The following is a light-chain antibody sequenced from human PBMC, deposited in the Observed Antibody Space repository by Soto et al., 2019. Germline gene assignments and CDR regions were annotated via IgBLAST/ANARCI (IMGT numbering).Light chain of an antibody. CDR1: QSVRSSY. V-gene: IGKV3-20*01. J-gene: IGKJ4*01. Sequence: EIVLTQSPGTLSLSPGERATLSCRASQSVRSSYLAWYQQKPGQAPRLLISGASNRATGIPDRFSGSGSGTDFTLTISRLEPEDFAVYYCQQYGASPNTFGGGTKV. CDR2: GAS. CDR3: QQYGASPNT.